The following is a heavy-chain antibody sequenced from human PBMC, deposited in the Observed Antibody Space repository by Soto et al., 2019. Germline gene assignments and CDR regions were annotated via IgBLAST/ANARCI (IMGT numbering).Heavy chain of an antibody. CDR3: ARVAY. CDR2: ISSGSSDT. Sequence: PGGSLRLSCAASGFTFSSYAMHWVRQAPGKGLEWVASISSGSSDTWYADSVKGRFIISRDNAQNSLFLQMNTLRPEGTAMYYCARVAYWGPGTQVTVSS. J-gene: IGHJ4*02. CDR1: GFTFSSYA. V-gene: IGHV3-21*01.